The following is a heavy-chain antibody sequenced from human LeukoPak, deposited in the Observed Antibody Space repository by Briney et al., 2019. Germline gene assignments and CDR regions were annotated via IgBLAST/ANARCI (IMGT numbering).Heavy chain of an antibody. D-gene: IGHD3-16*02. CDR2: ICAYNGNT. J-gene: IGHJ4*02. Sequence: GASVKVSCKASGYTFTSYGISWVRQAPGEGLGWMGGICAYNGNTNYAQKLQGRVTMTPDTSTSTAYMELRSLRSDDTAVYCCATFRGLHYDYVWGSYRSEYYFDYWGQGTLVTVSS. CDR3: ATFRGLHYDYVWGSYRSEYYFDY. CDR1: GYTFTSYG. V-gene: IGHV1-18*01.